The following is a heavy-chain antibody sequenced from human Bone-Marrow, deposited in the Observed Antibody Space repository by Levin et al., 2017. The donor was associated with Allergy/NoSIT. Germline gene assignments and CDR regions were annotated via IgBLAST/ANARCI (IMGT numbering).Heavy chain of an antibody. CDR3: ATGQGHLVGPP. V-gene: IGHV1-8*01. J-gene: IGHJ5*02. CDR2: MNPNSGNT. CDR1: GDTFSSYD. Sequence: ASVKVSCKASGDTFSSYDINWVRQASGQGLEWMGWMNPNSGNTVYAKKFQGRVTMTRNTSISTAYMDLSSLRSGDTATYYCATGQGHLVGPPWGQGTLVTVSA. D-gene: IGHD6-6*01.